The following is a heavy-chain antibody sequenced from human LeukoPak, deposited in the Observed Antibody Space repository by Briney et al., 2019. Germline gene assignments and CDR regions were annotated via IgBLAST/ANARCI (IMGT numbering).Heavy chain of an antibody. CDR3: AGGLAYCSSTSCHDY. CDR2: IYHSGST. V-gene: IGHV4-38-2*01. J-gene: IGHJ4*02. Sequence: SETLSLTCAVSGYSISSGYYWGWIRQPPGKALEWIGSIYHSGSTYYNPSLKSRVTISVDTSKNQFSLKLSSVTAADTAVYYCAGGLAYCSSTSCHDYWGQGTLVTVSS. CDR1: GYSISSGYY. D-gene: IGHD2-2*01.